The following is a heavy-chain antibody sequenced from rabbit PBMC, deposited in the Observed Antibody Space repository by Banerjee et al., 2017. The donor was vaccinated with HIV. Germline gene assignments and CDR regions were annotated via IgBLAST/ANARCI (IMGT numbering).Heavy chain of an antibody. Sequence: QLKETGGGLVQPGGSLTLSCKASGFDFSSYYMSWVRQAPGKGLEWIGIIYGGSGSTDYASWVNGRFTISSDNAQNTVDLQMNSLTAADTATYFCASYYSDGYAGDAYAMDYFNLWGQGTLVTVS. CDR1: GFDFSSYY. J-gene: IGHJ4*01. CDR3: ASYYSDGYAGDAYAMDYFNL. V-gene: IGHV1S7*01. CDR2: IYGGSGST. D-gene: IGHD6-1*01.